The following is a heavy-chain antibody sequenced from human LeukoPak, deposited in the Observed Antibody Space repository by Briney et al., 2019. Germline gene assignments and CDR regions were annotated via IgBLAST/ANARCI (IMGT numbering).Heavy chain of an antibody. D-gene: IGHD3-10*01. J-gene: IGHJ1*01. Sequence: GGSLRLSCAASGFTFSSYAMSWVRQAPGKGLEWVATISGSGAYTYYADSVKGRFTISRDNSKNTLYLQMNSLRAEDTAVYYCAKYFASGSYYKLPHWGQGTLVTVSS. CDR1: GFTFSSYA. CDR2: ISGSGAYT. CDR3: AKYFASGSYYKLPH. V-gene: IGHV3-23*01.